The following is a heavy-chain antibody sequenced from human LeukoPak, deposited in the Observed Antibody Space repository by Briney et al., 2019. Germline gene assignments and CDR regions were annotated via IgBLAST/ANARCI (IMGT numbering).Heavy chain of an antibody. CDR3: ARGVRGFGELGDYYGMVV. CDR2: MNPNSGNT. CDR1: GYSFTSYD. V-gene: IGHV1-8*01. Sequence: ASVKVSCKASGYSFTSYDINWVRQATGQGLEWMGCMNPNSGNTGYAQKFQGRVTMTRNTSISTAYMELSSLRSEDTAVYYCARGVRGFGELGDYYGMVVWGQGTTVTVSS. J-gene: IGHJ6*02. D-gene: IGHD3-10*01.